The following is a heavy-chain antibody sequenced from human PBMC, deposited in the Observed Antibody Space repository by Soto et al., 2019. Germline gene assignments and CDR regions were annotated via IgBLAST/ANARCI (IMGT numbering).Heavy chain of an antibody. CDR2: ISSSSSYI. V-gene: IGHV3-21*01. J-gene: IGHJ5*02. CDR1: GFTFSSYS. CDR3: ARAPYCSGGSCTS. D-gene: IGHD2-15*01. Sequence: GGSLRLSCAASGFTFSSYSMNWVRQAPGKGLEWVSSISSSSSYIYYADSVKGRFTISRDNAKNSLYLQMNSLRAEDTAVYYCARAPYCSGGSCTSWGQGTLVTVSS.